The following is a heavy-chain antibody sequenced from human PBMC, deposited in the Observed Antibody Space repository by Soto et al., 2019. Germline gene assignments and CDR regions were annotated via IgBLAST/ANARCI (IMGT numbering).Heavy chain of an antibody. CDR1: GYSISSGYY. CDR3: ARVQPFYDILTGSWWFDP. J-gene: IGHJ5*02. Sequence: VPGPEGSSETLSLTCAVSGYSISSGYYWGWIRQPPGKGLEWIGSIYHSGSTYYNPSLKSRVTISVDTSKKQFSLKLSSVTAADTAVYYCARVQPFYDILTGSWWFDPWGQGTLVTVSS. D-gene: IGHD3-9*01. CDR2: IYHSGST. V-gene: IGHV4-38-2*01.